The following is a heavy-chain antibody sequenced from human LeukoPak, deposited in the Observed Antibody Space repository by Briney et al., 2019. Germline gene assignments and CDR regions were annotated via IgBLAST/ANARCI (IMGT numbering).Heavy chain of an antibody. CDR1: GFTFSTYG. CDR3: AKSDLVHRSRQVGHFDY. V-gene: IGHV3-30*18. CDR2: ISYGGSNK. Sequence: GGSLRLSCAASGFTFSTYGMHWVRQAPGKGLEWVAVISYGGSNKYYADSVKGRFTISRDNSKNTLYLQMNSLRTEDTAVYYCAKSDLVHRSRQVGHFDYWGQGTLVTVSS. D-gene: IGHD2-15*01. J-gene: IGHJ4*02.